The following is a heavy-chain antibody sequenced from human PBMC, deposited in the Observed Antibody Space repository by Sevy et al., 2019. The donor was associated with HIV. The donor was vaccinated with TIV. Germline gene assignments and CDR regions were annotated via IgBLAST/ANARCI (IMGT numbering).Heavy chain of an antibody. D-gene: IGHD3-16*01. CDR1: GGSISSSRHY. CDR2: RFYSGGA. Sequence: SETLSLTCTVSGGSISSSRHYWGWIRQSPGKRLEWIGSRFYSGGAYSNPSLQTRVTMSVVTSNNQFSLTVNSVTAAETAVYYCARHPLGNWFDLWGQGILVTVSS. V-gene: IGHV4-39*01. J-gene: IGHJ5*02. CDR3: ARHPLGNWFDL.